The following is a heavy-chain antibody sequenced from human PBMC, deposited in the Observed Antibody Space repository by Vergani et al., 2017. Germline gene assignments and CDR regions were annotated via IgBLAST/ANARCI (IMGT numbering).Heavy chain of an antibody. CDR2: ISSSSSYI. CDR1: GFTFSSYS. D-gene: IGHD6-19*01. Sequence: EVQLVESGGGLVKPGGSLRLSCAASGFTFSSYSMNWVRQAPGKGLEWVSSISSSSSYIYYADSVKGRFTISRDNAKNSLYLQMNSLRAEDTAVYYCASDSGWYRGVDYWGQGTVVTVSS. V-gene: IGHV3-21*01. J-gene: IGHJ4*02. CDR3: ASDSGWYRGVDY.